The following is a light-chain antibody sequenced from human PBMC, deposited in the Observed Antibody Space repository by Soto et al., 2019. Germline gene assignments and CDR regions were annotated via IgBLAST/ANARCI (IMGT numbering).Light chain of an antibody. J-gene: IGLJ1*01. CDR3: QSYDSRLTAYV. Sequence: QSVLTQPPSASGTPGQGVTISCSGSTSNIGSNYVYWYQQLPGTAPKLLVSVKHNRPSGVPGRLSASKSGTSASLAITGLQAEDEAHYYCQSYDSRLTAYVSGSGTKVTV. CDR2: VKH. CDR1: TSNIGSNY. V-gene: IGLV1-47*02.